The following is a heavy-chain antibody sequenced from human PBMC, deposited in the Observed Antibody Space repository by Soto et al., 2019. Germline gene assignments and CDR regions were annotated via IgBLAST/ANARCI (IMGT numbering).Heavy chain of an antibody. CDR3: ANSGLYYYDSSGYQA. V-gene: IGHV3-23*01. CDR2: ISGSGGCI. Sequence: PGGSLRLSCAASGFTFSSYAMSWVRQAPGKGLEWVSVISGSGGCIYYADSVKGRFTISRDNSKNTLYLQMNSLRAEDTAVYYCANSGLYYYDSSGYQAWGQGTLVTVSS. CDR1: GFTFSSYA. D-gene: IGHD3-22*01. J-gene: IGHJ5*02.